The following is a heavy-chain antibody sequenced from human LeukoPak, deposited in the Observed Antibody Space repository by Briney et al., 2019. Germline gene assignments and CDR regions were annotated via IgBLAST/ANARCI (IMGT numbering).Heavy chain of an antibody. Sequence: GGSLRLSCAASGFTFSSYSMNWVRQAPGKGLEWVSYISSSSSTIYYADSVKGRFTISRDNAKNSLYLQMNSLRAEDTAVYYCARLPIAVPGSYWGQGTLVTVSP. CDR3: ARLPIAVPGSY. D-gene: IGHD6-19*01. V-gene: IGHV3-48*01. J-gene: IGHJ4*02. CDR2: ISSSSSTI. CDR1: GFTFSSYS.